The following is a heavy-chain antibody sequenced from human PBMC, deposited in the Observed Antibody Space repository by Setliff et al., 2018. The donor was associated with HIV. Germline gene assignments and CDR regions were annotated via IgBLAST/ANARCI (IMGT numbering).Heavy chain of an antibody. J-gene: IGHJ2*01. Sequence: GGFLRLSCAASGFTFSTYWMSWVRQAPGKGLEWVANIKQDGSEKFYVDSVKGRFTISRDNAKNSLYLQMNSLRAEDTAVYYCARDPYPYFDYGDWYFDLWGRGTLVTVSS. CDR2: IKQDGSEK. CDR3: ARDPYPYFDYGDWYFDL. CDR1: GFTFSTYW. D-gene: IGHD4-17*01. V-gene: IGHV3-7*01.